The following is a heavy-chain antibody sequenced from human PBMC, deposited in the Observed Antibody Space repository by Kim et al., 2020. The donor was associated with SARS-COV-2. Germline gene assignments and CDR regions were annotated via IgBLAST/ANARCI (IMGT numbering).Heavy chain of an antibody. Sequence: SASGSTNSNPPLQSRVTMSVDTTKNQISLKLTSVTAADTAVYYCASPLGYWGQGTLVTVSS. CDR2: SASGST. J-gene: IGHJ4*02. V-gene: IGHV4-4*07. CDR3: ASPLGY.